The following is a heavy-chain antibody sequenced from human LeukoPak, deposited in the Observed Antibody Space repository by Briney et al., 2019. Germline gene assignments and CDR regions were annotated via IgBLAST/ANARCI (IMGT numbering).Heavy chain of an antibody. Sequence: GGSLRLSCAASGFTFSSYWMTWVRQAPGKGLEWVTNIKQDESEKYYVDSVKGRFTVSRDNAKNSLYLQMNSLRAEDTAVYYCARVSEGNNFDYWGQGTLVTVSS. CDR3: ARVSEGNNFDY. V-gene: IGHV3-7*01. CDR1: GFTFSSYW. CDR2: IKQDESEK. J-gene: IGHJ4*02.